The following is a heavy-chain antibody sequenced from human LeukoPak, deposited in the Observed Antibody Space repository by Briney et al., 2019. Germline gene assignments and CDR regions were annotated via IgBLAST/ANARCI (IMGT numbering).Heavy chain of an antibody. J-gene: IGHJ3*02. CDR3: ARGAGDYYDSSGYDAFDI. Sequence: PGRSLRLSCAASGFTFSSYAMHWVRQAPGKGLEWVAVISYDGSNKYYADSVKGRFTISRDNSKNTLYLQMNSLGAEDTAVYYCARGAGDYYDSSGYDAFDIWGQGTMVTVSS. CDR2: ISYDGSNK. CDR1: GFTFSSYA. V-gene: IGHV3-30-3*01. D-gene: IGHD3-22*01.